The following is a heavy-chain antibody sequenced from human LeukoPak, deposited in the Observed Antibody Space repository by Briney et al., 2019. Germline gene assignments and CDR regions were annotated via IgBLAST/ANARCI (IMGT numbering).Heavy chain of an antibody. D-gene: IGHD2-21*02. Sequence: GGSLRLSCAASGFNFANHAMSWVRQTPGKGLEWVSAISGGGDITYYADSVTGRFTISRDNSKDTLSLQMHSLRPGDTAVYYCVREDTPATANYWGQGTLVTISS. V-gene: IGHV3-23*01. CDR3: VREDTPATANY. CDR2: ISGGGDIT. J-gene: IGHJ4*02. CDR1: GFNFANHA.